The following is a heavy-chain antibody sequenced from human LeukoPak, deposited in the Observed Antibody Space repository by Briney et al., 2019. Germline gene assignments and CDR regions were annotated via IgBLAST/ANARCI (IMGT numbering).Heavy chain of an antibody. V-gene: IGHV4-39*07. Sequence: PSETLSLTCTVSGGSISSSSYYWGWIRQPPGKGLEWIGSIYYSGSTYYNPSLKSRVTISVDTSKNQFSLKLSSVTAADTAVYYCARVGGWLQPDYWGQGTLVTVSS. J-gene: IGHJ4*02. D-gene: IGHD5-24*01. CDR3: ARVGGWLQPDY. CDR2: IYYSGST. CDR1: GGSISSSSYY.